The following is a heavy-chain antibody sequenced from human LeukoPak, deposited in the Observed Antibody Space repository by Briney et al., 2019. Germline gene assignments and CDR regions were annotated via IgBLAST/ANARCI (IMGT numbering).Heavy chain of an antibody. CDR1: GFTFSSYA. Sequence: GGSLRLSCAVSGFTFSSYAMTWVRQAPGKGLEWVSVISVSGASTYNADSVKGRFTISRDNSKNTLYLQMTSLTAEDTAVYYCAKVFFGGSGYYSFDYWGQGTLVTVSS. CDR2: ISVSGAST. CDR3: AKVFFGGSGYYSFDY. V-gene: IGHV3-23*01. D-gene: IGHD3-22*01. J-gene: IGHJ4*02.